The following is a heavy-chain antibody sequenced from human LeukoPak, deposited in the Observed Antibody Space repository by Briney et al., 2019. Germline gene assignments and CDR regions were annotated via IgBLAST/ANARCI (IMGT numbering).Heavy chain of an antibody. Sequence: SGGSLRLSCAASGFTFSSYSMNWVRQAPGKGLEWVANIKQDGSEKCYVDSVKGRFTISRDNAKNSLYLQMNSLRAEDTAVYYCARSYYDFWCGYWGMSGYYMYVWGKGTTVTVSS. V-gene: IGHV3-7*01. D-gene: IGHD3-3*01. CDR3: ARSYYDFWCGYWGMSGYYMYV. J-gene: IGHJ6*03. CDR1: GFTFSSYS. CDR2: IKQDGSEK.